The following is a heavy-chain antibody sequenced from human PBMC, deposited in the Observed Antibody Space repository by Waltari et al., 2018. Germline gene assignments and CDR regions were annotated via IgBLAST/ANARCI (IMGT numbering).Heavy chain of an antibody. CDR1: GFTFTDYS. CDR2: IWGDGNQA. CDR3: TRGPPHDS. J-gene: IGHJ4*02. V-gene: IGHV3-33*01. Sequence: QVHLADSGGGVVQPGKSLTLYCAASGFTFTDYSMHWVRQAPGKGLQWVGLIWGDGNQAFYADSVKGRFIISRDNSKTTVYLQMNGLTLDDTAFYFCTRGPPHDSWGQGTLVTVSS.